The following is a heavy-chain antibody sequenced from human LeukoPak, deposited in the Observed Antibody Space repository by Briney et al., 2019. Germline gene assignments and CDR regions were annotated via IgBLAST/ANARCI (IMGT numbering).Heavy chain of an antibody. CDR1: GGSISSGGYS. V-gene: IGHV4-61*03. CDR3: ARHRVSGSSHSALEY. J-gene: IGHJ4*02. Sequence: PSETLSLTCAVSGGSISSGGYSWSWIRQPPGKGLEWIGYIYYSGSSNYNPSLKSRVIISVDTSKNHFALNLSSVTAADTAVYYCARHRVSGSSHSALEYWGQGTLVTVSS. D-gene: IGHD1-26*01. CDR2: IYYSGSS.